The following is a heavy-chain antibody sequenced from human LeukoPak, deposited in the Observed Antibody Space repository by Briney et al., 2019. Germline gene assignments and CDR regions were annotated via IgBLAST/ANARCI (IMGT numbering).Heavy chain of an antibody. Sequence: PGGSLRLSCAASGFTFSTYRMTWVRQAPGKGMEWVSYISGSSTTMYYADSVKGRFTISRDNGKNSLYLQMNSLRAEDTAVYYCARDDSPFDYWGQGTLVTVSS. V-gene: IGHV3-48*01. CDR3: ARDDSPFDY. CDR1: GFTFSTYR. J-gene: IGHJ4*02. CDR2: ISGSSTTM. D-gene: IGHD2-15*01.